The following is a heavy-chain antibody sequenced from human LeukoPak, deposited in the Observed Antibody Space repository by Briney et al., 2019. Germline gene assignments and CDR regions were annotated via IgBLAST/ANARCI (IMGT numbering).Heavy chain of an antibody. Sequence: SETLSLTCTVSGGSISSYYWSWIRQPPGKGLEWIGYIYYSGSTNYNPSLKSRVTISVDTSKNQFSLKLSSVTAADTAVYYCARDGSSWPSNYYGVDVWGQGTTVTVSS. CDR3: ARDGSSWPSNYYGVDV. V-gene: IGHV4-59*01. J-gene: IGHJ6*02. D-gene: IGHD6-13*01. CDR1: GGSISSYY. CDR2: IYYSGST.